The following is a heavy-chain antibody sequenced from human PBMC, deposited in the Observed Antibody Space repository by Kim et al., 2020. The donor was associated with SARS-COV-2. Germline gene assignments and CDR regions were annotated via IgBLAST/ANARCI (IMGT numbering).Heavy chain of an antibody. J-gene: IGHJ4*02. V-gene: IGHV5-10-1*01. D-gene: IGHD6-13*01. Sequence: GPSFQGHVTFSVDKSISTAYLQWSSLKASDTAMYYCTRHRVSASWYYFDYWGQGTLVTVSS. CDR3: TRHRVSASWYYFDY.